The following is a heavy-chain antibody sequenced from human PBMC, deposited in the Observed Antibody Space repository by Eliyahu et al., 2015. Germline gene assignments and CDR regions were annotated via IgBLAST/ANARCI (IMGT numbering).Heavy chain of an antibody. Sequence: EVQLLESGGGLVQPGGSLRLSCXASGFTFXTYALSWVRQAPGKGXEWVSAISGSGDDTYYADSVKGRFTISRDNSKNTLYLQMNSLRAEDTAVYYCARLTGGHWGQGALVTVSS. D-gene: IGHD3-9*01. J-gene: IGHJ4*02. V-gene: IGHV3-23*01. CDR3: ARLTGGH. CDR1: GFTFXTYA. CDR2: ISGSGDDT.